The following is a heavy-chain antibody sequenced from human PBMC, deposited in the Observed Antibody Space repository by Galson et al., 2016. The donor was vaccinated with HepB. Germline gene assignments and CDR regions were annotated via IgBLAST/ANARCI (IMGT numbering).Heavy chain of an antibody. D-gene: IGHD5-24*01. CDR3: ARRMATITSFDY. Sequence: SLRLSCAASGFTFSNYAMSWVRQAPGKGLEWVSSINIGGDSTYYADSVKGRFTISRDNAKNSLYLQMNSLRAEDTAVYYCARRMATITSFDYWGQGTLVTVSS. V-gene: IGHV3-23*01. CDR2: INIGGDST. J-gene: IGHJ4*02. CDR1: GFTFSNYA.